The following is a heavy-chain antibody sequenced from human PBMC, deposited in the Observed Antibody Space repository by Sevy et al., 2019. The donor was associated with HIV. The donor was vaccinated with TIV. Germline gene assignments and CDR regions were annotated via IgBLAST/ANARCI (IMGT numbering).Heavy chain of an antibody. CDR3: ARDGGYCSSTSCYTWGDMGYYGMDV. CDR2: IWYDGSNK. D-gene: IGHD2-2*02. V-gene: IGHV3-33*01. J-gene: IGHJ6*02. CDR1: GFTFSSYG. Sequence: GGSLRLSCAASGFTFSSYGMHWVRQAPGKGLEWVAVIWYDGSNKYYADSVKGRFTISRDNSKNTLYLQMNSLRAEDTAVYYCARDGGYCSSTSCYTWGDMGYYGMDVWGQGTTVTVSS.